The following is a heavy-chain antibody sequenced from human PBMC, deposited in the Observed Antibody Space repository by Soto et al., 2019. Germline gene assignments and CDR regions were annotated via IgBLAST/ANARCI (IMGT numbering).Heavy chain of an antibody. D-gene: IGHD4-17*01. V-gene: IGHV4-59*12. CDR2: IYYSGST. Sequence: QVQLQESGPGLVKPSETLSLTCTVSGGSISSYYWSWIRQPPGKGLEWIGYIYYSGSTNYNPSLKSRVTISVDTSKNQFSLKLSSVTAADTAVYYCAREGEDGDSDAFDIWGQGTMVTVSS. J-gene: IGHJ3*02. CDR3: AREGEDGDSDAFDI. CDR1: GGSISSYY.